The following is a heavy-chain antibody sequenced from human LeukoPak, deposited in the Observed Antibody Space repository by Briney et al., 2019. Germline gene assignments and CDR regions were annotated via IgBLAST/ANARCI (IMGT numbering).Heavy chain of an antibody. J-gene: IGHJ4*02. V-gene: IGHV1-18*01. Sequence: ASLKVSCKASGYTFTSYGISWVRQTPGQGLERMGWISAYNGNTNYAQKLQGRVTMTTDTSTSTAYMELRSLRSDDTAVYYCARVPITMIVVVHRPPDYWGQRTLVTVSS. CDR1: GYTFTSYG. D-gene: IGHD3-22*01. CDR3: ARVPITMIVVVHRPPDY. CDR2: ISAYNGNT.